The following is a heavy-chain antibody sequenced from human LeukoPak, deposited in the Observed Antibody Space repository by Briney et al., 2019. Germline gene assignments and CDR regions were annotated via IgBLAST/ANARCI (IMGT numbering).Heavy chain of an antibody. D-gene: IGHD6-6*01. CDR3: AKVQSIAPYCSDY. Sequence: GGSLRLSCAASGFTFSSYGMHWVRQAPGKGLEWVAFIRYDGSNKYYADSVKGRFTISRDNSKNTLYLQMNSLRAEDTAVYYCAKVQSIAPYCSDYWGQGNLVTVSS. J-gene: IGHJ4*02. V-gene: IGHV3-30*02. CDR1: GFTFSSYG. CDR2: IRYDGSNK.